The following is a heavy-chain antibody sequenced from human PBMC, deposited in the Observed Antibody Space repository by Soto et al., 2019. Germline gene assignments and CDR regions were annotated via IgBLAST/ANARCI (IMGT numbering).Heavy chain of an antibody. D-gene: IGHD2-2*01. CDR2: ISYDGSNK. Sequence: GGSLRLSCAASGFTFSSYGMHWVRQAPGKGLEWVAVISYDGSNKYYADSVKGRFTISRDNSKNTLYLQMNSLRAEDTAVYYCAKEPMYQLLSDYWGQGTLVTVSS. CDR3: AKEPMYQLLSDY. V-gene: IGHV3-30*18. CDR1: GFTFSSYG. J-gene: IGHJ4*02.